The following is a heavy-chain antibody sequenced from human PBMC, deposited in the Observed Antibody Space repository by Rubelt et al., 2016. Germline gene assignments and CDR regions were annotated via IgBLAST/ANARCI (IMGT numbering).Heavy chain of an antibody. CDR3: ARGARRYSMDPRNAFDI. J-gene: IGHJ3*02. D-gene: IGHD4-11*01. Sequence: QVQLVQSGAEVKKPGASVKVSCKASGYTFTSYGISWVRQAPGQGLEWMGWISAYNGNPNHARKLQGCVTMTPDTSTSTAYMGLRSLRSDDTAVYYCARGARRYSMDPRNAFDIWGQGTMVTVSS. V-gene: IGHV1-18*01. CDR2: ISAYNGNP. CDR1: GYTFTSYG.